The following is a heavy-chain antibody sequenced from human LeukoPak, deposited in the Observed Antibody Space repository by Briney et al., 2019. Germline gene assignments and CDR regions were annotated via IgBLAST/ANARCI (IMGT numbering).Heavy chain of an antibody. V-gene: IGHV3-13*01. Sequence: GGPLRLSCAAPGFTFRIYDMHWVRHFPGRGLEGVSVIGIADDTHYPDSVKGRFTISRENAKNSLYLQMNSLRDGDTAVYYCVRGGIQVSGIDAFDIWGQGTMVTVSS. J-gene: IGHJ3*02. CDR2: IGIADDT. D-gene: IGHD5/OR15-5a*01. CDR3: VRGGIQVSGIDAFDI. CDR1: GFTFRIYD.